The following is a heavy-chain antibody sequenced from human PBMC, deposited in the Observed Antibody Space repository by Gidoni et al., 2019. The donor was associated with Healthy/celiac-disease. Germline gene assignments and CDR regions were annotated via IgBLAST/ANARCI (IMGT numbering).Heavy chain of an antibody. CDR3: TTDPQSRSFRFYYYGMDV. CDR2: IKSKTDGGTT. J-gene: IGHJ6*02. CDR1: GFTFSNAW. Sequence: EVQLVESGGGLVKPGGSLRLSCAASGFTFSNAWMSWVRQAPGKGLEWVGRIKSKTDGGTTDYAAPVKGRFTISRDDSKNTLYLQMNSLKTEDTAVYYCTTDPQSRSFRFYYYGMDVWGQGTTVTVSS. V-gene: IGHV3-15*01.